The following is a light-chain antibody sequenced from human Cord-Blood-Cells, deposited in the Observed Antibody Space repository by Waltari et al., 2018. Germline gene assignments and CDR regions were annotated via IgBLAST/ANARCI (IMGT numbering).Light chain of an antibody. CDR1: KLGDKY. V-gene: IGLV3-1*01. J-gene: IGLJ3*02. CDR3: QAWDSSTWV. Sequence: SYELIQPPSVSVSPGQTASITSSGDKLGDKYACWYQQKPGQSPVLVIYQDSKRPSGIPERFSGSNSGNTATLTISGTQAMDEADYYCQAWDSSTWVFGGGTKLTVL. CDR2: QDS.